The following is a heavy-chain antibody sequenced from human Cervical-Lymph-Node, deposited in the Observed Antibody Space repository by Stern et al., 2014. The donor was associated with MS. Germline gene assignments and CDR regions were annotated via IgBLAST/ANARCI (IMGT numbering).Heavy chain of an antibody. D-gene: IGHD5-18*01. J-gene: IGHJ4*02. Sequence: QVQLVQSGSELKKPGASVKVSCEASGYNFTSYTMNWVRQAPGQGLEWMGWIKTNTGNPTYAQGFTGRFLFSLDTSVSTAYYCARDFVDTPMITRSDYLDYWGQGTLVTVSS. CDR2: IKTNTGNP. CDR1: GYNFTSYT. V-gene: IGHV7-4-1*01. CDR3: YLDY.